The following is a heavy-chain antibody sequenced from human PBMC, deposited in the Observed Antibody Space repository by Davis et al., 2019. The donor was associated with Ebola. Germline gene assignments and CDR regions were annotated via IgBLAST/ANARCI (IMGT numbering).Heavy chain of an antibody. J-gene: IGHJ2*01. CDR1: GFIFSSYV. V-gene: IGHV3-23*01. CDR2: LGTSADA. Sequence: GGSLRLSCAASGFIFSSYVMNWVRQAPGKGLEWVSTLGTSADAYYADSVKGRFTISRDNSKNTLYLQMNSLRAEDTAVYYCTRHVSDDFWYFDLWGRGTLVTVSS. D-gene: IGHD5/OR15-5a*01. CDR3: TRHVSDDFWYFDL.